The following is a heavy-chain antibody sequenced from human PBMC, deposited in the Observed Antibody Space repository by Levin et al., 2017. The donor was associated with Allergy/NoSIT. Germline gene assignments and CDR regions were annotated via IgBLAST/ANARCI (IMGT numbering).Heavy chain of an antibody. CDR2: INHSGGT. Sequence: SETLSLTCTLYGGSFSDYHWSWIRQAPGKGLEWVGEINHSGGTNYNPSLKSRLRISLDTSKNQFSLRLTSVTAADTAVYYCARGRRVKLWTACILNYVYYATDVWGQGTTVTVSS. CDR1: GGSFSDYH. V-gene: IGHV4-34*01. D-gene: IGHD3-16*01. J-gene: IGHJ6*02. CDR3: ARGRRVKLWTACILNYVYYATDV.